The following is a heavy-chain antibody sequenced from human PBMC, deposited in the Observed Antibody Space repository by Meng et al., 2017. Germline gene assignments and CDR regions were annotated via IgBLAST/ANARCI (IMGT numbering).Heavy chain of an antibody. V-gene: IGHV4-34*01. CDR2: INHSGST. CDR1: GGSFSGYY. Sequence: QERLQQWGEVLFMPSETLSLTCAVYGGSFSGYYWSWIRQPPGKGLEWFGEINHSGSTNYNPSLKSRVTISVDTSKNQFSLKLSSVTAADTAVYYCASSGYSYGYRFDYWGQGTLVTVSS. D-gene: IGHD5-18*01. J-gene: IGHJ4*02. CDR3: ASSGYSYGYRFDY.